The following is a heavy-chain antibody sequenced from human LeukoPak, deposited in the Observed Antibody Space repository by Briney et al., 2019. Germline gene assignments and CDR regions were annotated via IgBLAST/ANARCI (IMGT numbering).Heavy chain of an antibody. CDR3: ARQFLGSYYYAMDV. Sequence: GASVKVSCKASGYTFTAYYMHWVRQAPGQGLEWMGWINANSGGINYAQKFQGRVTMTRDTSISTAYMDLSSLTSDDTAVYYCARQFLGSYYYAMDVWGQGTTVTVSS. CDR1: GYTFTAYY. V-gene: IGHV1-2*02. J-gene: IGHJ6*02. D-gene: IGHD3-3*01. CDR2: INANSGGI.